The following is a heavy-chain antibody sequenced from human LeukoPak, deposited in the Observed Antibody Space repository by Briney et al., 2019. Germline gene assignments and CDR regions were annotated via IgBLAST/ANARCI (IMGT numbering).Heavy chain of an antibody. Sequence: SETLSLTCTVSGGSISSYYWSWIRQPPGKGLEGIGYMYYSGSTNYNPSLKSRVTISVDTSKNQFSLKLSSVPAADTAVYYCARDGAVVPAAKGYYYMDVWGKGTTVTVSS. D-gene: IGHD2-2*01. CDR1: GGSISSYY. CDR2: MYYSGST. J-gene: IGHJ6*03. CDR3: ARDGAVVPAAKGYYYMDV. V-gene: IGHV4-59*01.